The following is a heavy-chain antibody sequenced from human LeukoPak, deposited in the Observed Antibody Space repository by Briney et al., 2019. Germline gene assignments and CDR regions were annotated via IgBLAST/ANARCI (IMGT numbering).Heavy chain of an antibody. Sequence: SGGSLRLSCAASGFTFSSYAMSWVRQAPGKGLEWVSAISGSGGSTYYADSVKGRFTTSRDNSKNTLYLQMNSLRAEDTAVYYCAKVVYCGGDCYSAAFDIWGQGTMVTVSS. CDR2: ISGSGGST. CDR3: AKVVYCGGDCYSAAFDI. V-gene: IGHV3-23*01. J-gene: IGHJ3*02. CDR1: GFTFSSYA. D-gene: IGHD2-21*01.